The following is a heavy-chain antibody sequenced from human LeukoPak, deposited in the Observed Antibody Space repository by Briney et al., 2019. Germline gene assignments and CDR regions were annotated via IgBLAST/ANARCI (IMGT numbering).Heavy chain of an antibody. D-gene: IGHD3-3*01. CDR3: AREEMKYDFWSGYFSDY. CDR2: ISSSGSTI. J-gene: IGHJ4*02. Sequence: GGSPRLSCAASGFTFSDYYMSWIRQAPGKGLEWVSYISSSGSTIYYADSVKGRFTISRDNAKNSLYLQMNSLRAEDTAVYYCAREEMKYDFWSGYFSDYWGQGTLVTVSS. CDR1: GFTFSDYY. V-gene: IGHV3-11*01.